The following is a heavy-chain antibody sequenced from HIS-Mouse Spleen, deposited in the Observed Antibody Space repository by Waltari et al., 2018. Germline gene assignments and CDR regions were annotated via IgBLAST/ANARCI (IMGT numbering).Heavy chain of an antibody. D-gene: IGHD1-7*01. CDR3: ARGEGRELKVDY. CDR2: IYYSGRT. Sequence: QVQLQESGPGLVKPSQTLSLTCTVSGGSISSGGYYWSWIRQHPGKGLEWIGYIYYSGRTYYNPSLKSRVTISVDTSKNQFSLKLSSVTAADTAVYYGARGEGRELKVDYWGQGTLVTVSS. CDR1: GGSISSGGYY. V-gene: IGHV4-31*03. J-gene: IGHJ4*02.